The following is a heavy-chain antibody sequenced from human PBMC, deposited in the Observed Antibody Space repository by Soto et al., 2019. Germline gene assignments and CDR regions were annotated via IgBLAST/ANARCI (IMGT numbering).Heavy chain of an antibody. D-gene: IGHD3-10*01. CDR2: INPFDGSR. J-gene: IGHJ4*02. Sequence: ASVKVSCKDSGYTFASCGSSWVRQAPGQGLEWMGWINPFDGSRMFAQSFQGRVTMTRDTSTSTVYMEVSSLRSEDTAVYYCSRVDPGETSPFDHWGQGTLVTVS. CDR3: SRVDPGETSPFDH. CDR1: GYTFASCG. V-gene: IGHV1-18*01.